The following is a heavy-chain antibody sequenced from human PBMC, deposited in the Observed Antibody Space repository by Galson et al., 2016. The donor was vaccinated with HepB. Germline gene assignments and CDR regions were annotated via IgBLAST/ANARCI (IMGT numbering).Heavy chain of an antibody. Sequence: SLRLSCAASGFTFSSYWMHWVRHAPGKGLVWVSRINSDESNTNYADSVKGRFTISRDNSKNTLYLQMSSLRAEDTAVYYCARDEFLEGDYYYYGMDVWGQGTTVTVSS. CDR3: ARDEFLEGDYYYYGMDV. J-gene: IGHJ6*02. CDR1: GFTFSSYW. D-gene: IGHD3-3*01. V-gene: IGHV3-74*01. CDR2: INSDESNT.